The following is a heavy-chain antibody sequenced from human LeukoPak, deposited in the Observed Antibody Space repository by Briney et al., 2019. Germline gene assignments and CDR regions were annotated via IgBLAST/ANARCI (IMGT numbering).Heavy chain of an antibody. CDR2: ISGSGGNT. Sequence: GGSLRLSCAASGFTFNSYVMSWVRQAPGKGLEWVSGISGSGGNTYYADSVKGRFTISRDNSKNTLYLQMNSLRAGDTAVYYCVALGDRIYWGQGTLVTVSS. D-gene: IGHD2-21*02. CDR3: VALGDRIY. J-gene: IGHJ4*02. V-gene: IGHV3-23*01. CDR1: GFTFNSYV.